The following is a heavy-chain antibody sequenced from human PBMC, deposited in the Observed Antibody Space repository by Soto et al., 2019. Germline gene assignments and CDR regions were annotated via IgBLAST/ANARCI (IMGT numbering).Heavy chain of an antibody. D-gene: IGHD2-2*02. V-gene: IGHV1-2*02. CDR1: GYTFTDYH. Sequence: VASVKVSCKASGYTFTDYHIHWVRQAPGQGLEWMGWINPNSGDTKYAKKFQGRVTMTRDTSISTAYMELSRLRFDDTAVYYCARGLDCSGNSCYTRVYYGMDVWGQGTTVTVSS. CDR2: INPNSGDT. CDR3: ARGLDCSGNSCYTRVYYGMDV. J-gene: IGHJ6*02.